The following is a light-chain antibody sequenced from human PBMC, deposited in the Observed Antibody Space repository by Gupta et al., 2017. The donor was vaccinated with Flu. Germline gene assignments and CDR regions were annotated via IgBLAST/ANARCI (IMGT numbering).Light chain of an antibody. Sequence: SPGKTARSTCSGDILAKKYTRWLQQRPGRAPVLLIYKDAERPSGSPARFSGSSSGTTVTLTIAGAQVEDEADYYCYSAADNIVVLGGGTKLTVL. CDR3: YSAADNIVV. J-gene: IGLJ2*01. CDR1: ILAKKY. V-gene: IGLV3-27*01. CDR2: KDA.